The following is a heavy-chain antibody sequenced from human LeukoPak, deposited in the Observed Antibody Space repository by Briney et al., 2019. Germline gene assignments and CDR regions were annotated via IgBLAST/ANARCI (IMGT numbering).Heavy chain of an antibody. CDR1: GFPLSSYA. J-gene: IGHJ4*02. Sequence: PGGSLRLSCAASGFPLSSYAMRWVRQAPGKGLEWVSGISGSGGSTYYADPVKGRFTISRDNSKKTLYLQMNSLTAEDTAVYYCAKDSCSGGSCYEDYWGQGTLVTLSP. V-gene: IGHV3-23*01. D-gene: IGHD2-15*01. CDR2: ISGSGGST. CDR3: AKDSCSGGSCYEDY.